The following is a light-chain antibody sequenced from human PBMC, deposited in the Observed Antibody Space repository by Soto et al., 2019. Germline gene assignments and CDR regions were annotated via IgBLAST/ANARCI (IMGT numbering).Light chain of an antibody. CDR3: SSYTNSSPFV. CDR1: SSDVGGYNY. Sequence: SVLTQPASVSGSPGQSITISCTGTSSDVGGYNYVSWYQQHPGKAPKLMIYDVSYWPSGVSNRFSGSKSGNTASLTISGLQAEDEADYYCSSYTNSSPFVFGTGTKVTV. CDR2: DVS. V-gene: IGLV2-14*01. J-gene: IGLJ1*01.